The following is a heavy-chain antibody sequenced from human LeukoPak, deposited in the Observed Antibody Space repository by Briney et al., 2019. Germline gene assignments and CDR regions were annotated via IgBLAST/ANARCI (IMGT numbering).Heavy chain of an antibody. V-gene: IGHV4-59*01. D-gene: IGHD1-1*01. CDR3: ARHGTTGANLNWFDP. CDR1: GGSFSSYY. CDR2: IYYSGST. J-gene: IGHJ5*02. Sequence: PSETLSLTCTVSGGSFSSYYWNWIRQPPGKGLELIGYIYYSGSTNYNPSLKSRVTLSVDTSKNQFSLKVSSATAADTAVYYCARHGTTGANLNWFDPWGQGTLVTVSS.